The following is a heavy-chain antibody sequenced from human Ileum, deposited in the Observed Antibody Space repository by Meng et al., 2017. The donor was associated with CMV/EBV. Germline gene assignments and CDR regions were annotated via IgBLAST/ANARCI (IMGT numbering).Heavy chain of an antibody. J-gene: IGHJ4*02. CDR2: IKTKANSYLT. CDR1: GFIFSDHY. V-gene: IGHV3-72*01. D-gene: IGHD3-10*01. CDR3: GRDSMKGGGFDC. Sequence: VSGFIFSDHYMDWFRQAPGKGLEWVARIKTKANSYLTEYAASVRGRFTISRDDSKHSLYLEMNSLKTEDTAVYYCGRDSMKGGGFDCWGQGVLVTVYS.